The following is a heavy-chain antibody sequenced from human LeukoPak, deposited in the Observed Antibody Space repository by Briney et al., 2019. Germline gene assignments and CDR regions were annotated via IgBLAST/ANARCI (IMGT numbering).Heavy chain of an antibody. CDR2: ISAYNGNT. D-gene: IGHD1-7*01. Sequence: GASVKVSCKASGYTFTSYGISWVRQAPGQGLEWMGWISAYNGNTNYAQKLQGRVAMTTDTSTSTAYMELRSLRSDDTAVYYCARRLALLWFDPWGQEPWSPSPQ. J-gene: IGHJ5*02. V-gene: IGHV1-18*01. CDR3: ARRLALLWFDP. CDR1: GYTFTSYG.